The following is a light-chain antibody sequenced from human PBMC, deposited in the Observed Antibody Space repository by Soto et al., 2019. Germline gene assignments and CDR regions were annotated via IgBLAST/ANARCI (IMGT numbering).Light chain of an antibody. CDR3: QQYYSTPQT. Sequence: DIVMTQSPDSLAVSLGEGVTINCKSSRSLLNSSNNKNYVAWYQQKPGQPPKLLIYWASTRESGVPDRFSGSGSGTGFTLTISSLQAEDVAVYYCQQYYSTPQTFGQGTKVDIK. J-gene: IGKJ1*01. CDR1: RSLLNSSNNKNY. V-gene: IGKV4-1*01. CDR2: WAS.